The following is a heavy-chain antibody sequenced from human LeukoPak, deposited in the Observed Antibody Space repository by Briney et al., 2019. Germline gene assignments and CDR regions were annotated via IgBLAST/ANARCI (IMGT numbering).Heavy chain of an antibody. CDR2: ITPLLDST. CDR3: TRLVAGGFDS. Sequence: GASVTVSCKFSGGNIINYAVSWVRQAPGQGLEWMGRITPLLDSTNYAQKFQGRVTITADKSTNTAYMELSGLESGDTAIYFCTRLVAGGFDSWGQGTQVTVSS. CDR1: GGNIINYA. D-gene: IGHD2-21*01. J-gene: IGHJ4*02. V-gene: IGHV1-69*04.